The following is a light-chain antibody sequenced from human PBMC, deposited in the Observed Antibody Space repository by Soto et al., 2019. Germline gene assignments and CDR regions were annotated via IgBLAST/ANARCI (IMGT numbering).Light chain of an antibody. J-gene: IGKJ5*01. Sequence: DIQMTQSPSTLSGSVGDRVTITCRASQTISSWLAWYQQKPGKAPKLLIHAISTLESGVPSRFSGSGSGTDFTLTIDSLQPDDFATYYCKQTYITPYTFGQGTRLEIK. CDR1: QTISSW. CDR3: KQTYITPYT. V-gene: IGKV1-5*01. CDR2: AIS.